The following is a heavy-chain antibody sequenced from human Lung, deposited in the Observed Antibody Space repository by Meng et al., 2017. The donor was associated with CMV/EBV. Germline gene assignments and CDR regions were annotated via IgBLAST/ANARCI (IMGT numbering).Heavy chain of an antibody. CDR2: IIPILGIV. CDR1: GGPLSSYA. V-gene: IGHV1-69*10. D-gene: IGHD1-26*01. Sequence: SCTASGGPLSSYALSWVRQAPGQGLEWMGDIIPILGIVNYAQKFRGRVTITADRATGTAYMELSSLRSEDTAVYYCARTLGSYYDYWGQGTLVTVSS. CDR3: ARTLGSYYDY. J-gene: IGHJ4*02.